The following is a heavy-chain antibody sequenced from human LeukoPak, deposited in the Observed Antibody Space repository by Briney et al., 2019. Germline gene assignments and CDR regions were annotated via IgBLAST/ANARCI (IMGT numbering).Heavy chain of an antibody. CDR2: INDSGRI. D-gene: IGHD1-7*01. CDR1: DGSFSNYY. CDR3: ARRWNYGRNYYIDV. Sequence: SETLPLTCAVYDGSFSNYYWSWIRQPPGKGLEWIGEINDSGRINYNPSLLSRVTVSVDPSKNQFSLSLTSVTATDTAVYYCARRWNYGRNYYIDVWGKGATVSVSS. V-gene: IGHV4-34*01. J-gene: IGHJ6*03.